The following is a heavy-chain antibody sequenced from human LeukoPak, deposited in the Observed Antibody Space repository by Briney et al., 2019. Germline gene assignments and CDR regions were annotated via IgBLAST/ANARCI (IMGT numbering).Heavy chain of an antibody. D-gene: IGHD6-13*01. CDR2: IIPIFGTA. CDR1: GYTFIGYY. J-gene: IGHJ6*03. V-gene: IGHV1-69*05. Sequence: GASVKVSCKASGYTFIGYYMHWVRQAPGQGLEWMGGIIPIFGTANYAQKFQGRVTITTDDSTSTAYMELSSLRSEDTAVYYCARARQDSSSWPYYYYYYMDGWGKGTTVTVSS. CDR3: ARARQDSSSWPYYYYYYMDG.